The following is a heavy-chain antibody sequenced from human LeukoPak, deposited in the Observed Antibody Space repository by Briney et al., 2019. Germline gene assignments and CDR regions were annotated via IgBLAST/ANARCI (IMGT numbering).Heavy chain of an antibody. J-gene: IGHJ4*02. CDR3: ARSYSGTYQLEY. D-gene: IGHD1-26*01. V-gene: IGHV1-46*01. CDR2: INPSGGST. CDR1: AYIFTSYY. Sequence: ASVKLSCKASAYIFTSYYIHLVRHAPGQGLEWMAIINPSGGSTSYAQKFQGRVTMTRDTSTSTVYMELNNLTSEDTAVYYCARSYSGTYQLEYWGQGTLVTVSS.